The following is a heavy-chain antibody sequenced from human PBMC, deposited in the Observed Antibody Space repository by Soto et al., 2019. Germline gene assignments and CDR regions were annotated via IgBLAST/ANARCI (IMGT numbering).Heavy chain of an antibody. J-gene: IGHJ4*02. D-gene: IGHD2-2*01. CDR1: GFTFSSYA. V-gene: IGHV3-7*03. CDR2: IKQDGTEK. CDR3: ASRYLEYCFSSACSVPYDY. Sequence: GGSLRLSCAASGFTFSSYAMSWVRQAPGKGLEWVANIKQDGTEKNYLDSVKGRFTISRDNAKNSLYLQMNSLRAEDTAVYYCASRYLEYCFSSACSVPYDYWGQGALVTVSS.